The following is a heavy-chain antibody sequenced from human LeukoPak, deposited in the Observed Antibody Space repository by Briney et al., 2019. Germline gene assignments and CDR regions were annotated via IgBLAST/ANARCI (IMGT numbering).Heavy chain of an antibody. CDR2: IYYSGST. V-gene: IGHV4-39*01. CDR3: ARLGGYFDWLGFDY. D-gene: IGHD3-9*01. Sequence: PSETLSLTCTVSGGSISSSSYYWGWIRQPPGKGLVWIGSIYYSGSTYYNPSLKSRVTISVDTSKNQFSLKLSSVTAADTAVYYCARLGGYFDWLGFDYWGQGTPVTVSS. J-gene: IGHJ4*02. CDR1: GGSISSSSYY.